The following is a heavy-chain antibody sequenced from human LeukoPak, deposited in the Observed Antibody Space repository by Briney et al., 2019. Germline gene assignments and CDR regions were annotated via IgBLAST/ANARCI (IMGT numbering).Heavy chain of an antibody. CDR2: IIPIFGTA. CDR1: GGTFTSYA. CDR3: ARGSFWSGYYRYYYYMDV. Sequence: ASVKVSCKASGGTFTSYAIRWVRQAPGQGLEWMGGIIPIFGTANYAQKIQGRVTITTDESTSTAYMELSSLRSEDTAVYYCARGSFWSGYYRYYYYMDVWGKGTTVTVSS. D-gene: IGHD3-3*01. V-gene: IGHV1-69*05. J-gene: IGHJ6*03.